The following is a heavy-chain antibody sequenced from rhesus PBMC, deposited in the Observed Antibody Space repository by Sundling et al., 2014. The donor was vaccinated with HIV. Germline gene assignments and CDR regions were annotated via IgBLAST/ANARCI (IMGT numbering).Heavy chain of an antibody. CDR2: VSWSGDSR. Sequence: EVHLVESGGGLVQPGGSLRLSCAASGFTFSNYYMHWVRQAPGKRLEWVSHVSWSGDSRYYADSVKGRFTISRDYAKNSLYLQMDSLRVEDAALYHCVRDRGAATGYFDYWGQGVLVTVSS. J-gene: IGHJ4*01. CDR1: GFTFSNYY. D-gene: IGHD6-31*01. V-gene: IGHV3-201*01. CDR3: VRDRGAATGYFDY.